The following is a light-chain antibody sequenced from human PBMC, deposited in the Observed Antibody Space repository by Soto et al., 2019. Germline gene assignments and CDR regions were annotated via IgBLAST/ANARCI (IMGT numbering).Light chain of an antibody. Sequence: EIVLTQSPGTLSLSPVERATLSCRTSQSVRSSHLAWYQQKPGQAPRLLIYGASSRATGIPDRFSGSGSGTDFTLTISRLEPEDFAVYYCQQYGSSPQTFGQGTKVDI. CDR2: GAS. J-gene: IGKJ1*01. CDR3: QQYGSSPQT. CDR1: QSVRSSH. V-gene: IGKV3-20*01.